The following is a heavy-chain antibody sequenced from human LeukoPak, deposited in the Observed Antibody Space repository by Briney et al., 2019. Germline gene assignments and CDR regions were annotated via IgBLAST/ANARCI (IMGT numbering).Heavy chain of an antibody. CDR2: INPNSGGT. J-gene: IGHJ4*02. CDR3: ASSMYYYDTSGYLYY. V-gene: IGHV1-2*02. CDR1: GYTFTGYY. D-gene: IGHD3-22*01. Sequence: ASVKVSCKASGYTFTGYYMHWVRQAPGQGLEWMGWINPNSGGTKYAQKFQGRVTMTRDTSISTAYMELSRLRSDDTAVYYCASSMYYYDTSGYLYYWGQGTLVTVSS.